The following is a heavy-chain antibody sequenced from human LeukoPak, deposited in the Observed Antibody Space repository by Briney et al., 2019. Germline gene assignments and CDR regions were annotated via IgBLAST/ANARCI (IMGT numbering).Heavy chain of an antibody. CDR2: VSATGYTT. V-gene: IGHV3-23*01. Sequence: GGSLRLSCVVSGFTLPYGMSWVRQAPGKGLEWVSYVSATGYTTSYADSVKGRFTISRDNSKNTLYLQMNSPRAEDTAVYYCAKDLGAKLLWFGELPDYWGQGTLATVSS. CDR3: AKDLGAKLLWFGELPDY. D-gene: IGHD3-10*01. J-gene: IGHJ4*02. CDR1: GFTLPYG.